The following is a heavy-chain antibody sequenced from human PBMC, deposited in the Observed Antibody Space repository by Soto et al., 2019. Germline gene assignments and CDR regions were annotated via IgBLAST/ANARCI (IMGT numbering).Heavy chain of an antibody. J-gene: IGHJ3*02. D-gene: IGHD3-22*01. CDR1: GFTFVNFA. CDR2: ISDSGYST. V-gene: IGHV3-23*01. CDR3: AKARPSGGYYYVEALDI. Sequence: GGSLRLSCVATGFTFVNFAITFVRHSPFKWLEWVSVISDSGYSTYYADSVKGRFTISRDNSKNMLFLQMSSLRAEDTAVYYCAKARPSGGYYYVEALDIWGQGTMVTVSS.